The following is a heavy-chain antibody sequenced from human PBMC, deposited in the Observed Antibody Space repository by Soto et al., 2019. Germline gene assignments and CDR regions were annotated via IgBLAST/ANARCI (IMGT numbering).Heavy chain of an antibody. V-gene: IGHV3-74*01. D-gene: IGHD3-10*01. J-gene: IGHJ6*02. CDR3: ARDLSGRADV. Sequence: GSLRLSCVASEFTFSSYWMHWVRQVPGKGLVWVSRLNEDGSFTTYADSVKGRFTISRDIAKKTLYLQMNSLRAEDTAVYYCARDLSGRADVWGQGTTVTVSS. CDR2: LNEDGSFT. CDR1: EFTFSSYW.